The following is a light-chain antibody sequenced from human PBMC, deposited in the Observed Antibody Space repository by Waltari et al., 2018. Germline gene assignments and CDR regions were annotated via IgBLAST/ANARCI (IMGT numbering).Light chain of an antibody. Sequence: DIQLTQSPSFLSASVRDRVSVTCRASQDISTFLVWYQQMPGKAPKVLIHAASSLGTGVPSRFSGSGSGTEFTLTISSLQPEDFATYYCQQLSDFSYTFGQGTKLEIK. V-gene: IGKV1-9*01. CDR1: QDISTF. CDR2: AAS. J-gene: IGKJ2*01. CDR3: QQLSDFSYT.